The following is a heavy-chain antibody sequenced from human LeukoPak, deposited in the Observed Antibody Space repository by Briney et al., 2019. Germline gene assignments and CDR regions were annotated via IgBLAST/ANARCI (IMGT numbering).Heavy chain of an antibody. Sequence: ASVKVSCKASGYTFTSYAMNWVRQAPGQGLEWMGWINTNTGNPTYAQGFTGRFVFSLDTSVSTAYLQISSLKAEDTAVYYCARDRRGIVVVPAAMIWFDPWGQGTLVTVSS. CDR3: ARDRRGIVVVPAAMIWFDP. V-gene: IGHV7-4-1*02. CDR2: INTNTGNP. CDR1: GYTFTSYA. J-gene: IGHJ5*02. D-gene: IGHD2-2*01.